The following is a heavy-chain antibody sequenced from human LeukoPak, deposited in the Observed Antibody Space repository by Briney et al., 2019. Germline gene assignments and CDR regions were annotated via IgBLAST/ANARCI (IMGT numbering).Heavy chain of an antibody. J-gene: IGHJ1*01. CDR2: ISGSGAGT. Sequence: GGSLRLSCAASGFTLSSYAMNWVRQAPGKGLEWVSSISGSGAGTSYADSVKGRFTISRDNSKNTLYLQMNSLRAEDTAVYYCAIGSYFQHWGQGTLVTVSS. CDR1: GFTLSSYA. V-gene: IGHV3-23*01. CDR3: AIGSYFQH.